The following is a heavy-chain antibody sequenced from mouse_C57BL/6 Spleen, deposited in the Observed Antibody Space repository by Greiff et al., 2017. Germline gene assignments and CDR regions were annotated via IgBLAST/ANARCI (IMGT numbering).Heavy chain of an antibody. D-gene: IGHD2-4*01. J-gene: IGHJ3*01. Sequence: VQLQQSGPELVKPGASVKISCKASGYSFTDYTMNWVKQSNGKSLEWIGVINPNYGTTSYNQKFKDKATLTVDQSSSTAYMLRNSLTSEDSAVYYGARGEGHDSSWFAYWGQGTLVTVSA. CDR2: INPNYGTT. V-gene: IGHV1-39*01. CDR1: GYSFTDYT. CDR3: ARGEGHDSSWFAY.